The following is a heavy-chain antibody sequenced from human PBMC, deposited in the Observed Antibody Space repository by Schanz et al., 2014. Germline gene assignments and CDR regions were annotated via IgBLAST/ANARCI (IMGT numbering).Heavy chain of an antibody. CDR3: AKDLYNYGIFDS. Sequence: VQLVESGGGVVRPGRSLRLSCVASGFTFFGSFAMSWVRQAPGKGLEWVSGMSGSGSTADYADSVKGRFTISRDNSRKTLYLQMNSLRADDTAVYYCAKDLYNYGIFDSWGQGTLVTVSS. CDR1: GFTFFGSFA. V-gene: IGHV3-23*04. CDR2: MSGSGSTA. J-gene: IGHJ5*01. D-gene: IGHD3-16*01.